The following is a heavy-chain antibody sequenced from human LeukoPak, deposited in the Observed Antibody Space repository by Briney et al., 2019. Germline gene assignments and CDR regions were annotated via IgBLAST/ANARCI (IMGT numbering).Heavy chain of an antibody. CDR1: GFTFSSST. J-gene: IGHJ4*02. CDR3: ARGIAY. V-gene: IGHV3-21*01. Sequence: GGSLRLSCAASGFTFSSSTMNWVRQAPGKGLEWVSSISSTGTYIYYADSVKGRFTISRDNAKNSLYLQMNSLRAEDTALYYCARGIAYWGQGTLVTVSS. CDR2: ISSTGTYI.